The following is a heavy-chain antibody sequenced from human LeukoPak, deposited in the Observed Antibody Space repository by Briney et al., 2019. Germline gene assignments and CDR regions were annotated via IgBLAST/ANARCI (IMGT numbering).Heavy chain of an antibody. D-gene: IGHD5-12*01. CDR1: GLTFTSSA. J-gene: IGHJ3*02. Sequence: SVKVSCKASGLTFTSSAMQGVRQARGQRVEWIGWIVVGSGNTNYAQKFQEGVTSTRDRPTSTAYMEQSSLRSEDTAVYYCAADPPDNIVATINDAFDIWGQGTMVTVSS. CDR2: IVVGSGNT. CDR3: AADPPDNIVATINDAFDI. V-gene: IGHV1-58*02.